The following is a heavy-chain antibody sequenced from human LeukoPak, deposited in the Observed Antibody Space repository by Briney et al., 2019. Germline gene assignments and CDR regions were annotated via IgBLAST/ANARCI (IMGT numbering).Heavy chain of an antibody. V-gene: IGHV3-23*01. CDR2: FSGGGST. D-gene: IGHD6-13*01. Sequence: GGSLRLSCAASGFTVSSYAMSWVRQAPGKGLEWVSGFSGGGSTYYADSVKGRFTISRDNSKNTLYLQMNSLRAEDTGVYYCAKEGRIAAGTGDYFDYWGQGTLVTVSS. CDR3: AKEGRIAAGTGDYFDY. CDR1: GFTVSSYA. J-gene: IGHJ4*02.